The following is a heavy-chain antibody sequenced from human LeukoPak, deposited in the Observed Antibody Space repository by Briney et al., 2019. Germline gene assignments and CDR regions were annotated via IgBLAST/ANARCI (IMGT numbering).Heavy chain of an antibody. J-gene: IGHJ4*02. CDR1: GGSISSYY. Sequence: SETLSLTCTVSGGSISSYYYSWIRQPAGKGLEWIGRMYTSGSSNYNPSLKSRLTMSVDTSKNQFSLKLGSVTAADTAVYYCARENDYGDYVDYWGQGTLVTVSS. CDR3: ARENDYGDYVDY. CDR2: MYTSGSS. D-gene: IGHD4-17*01. V-gene: IGHV4-4*07.